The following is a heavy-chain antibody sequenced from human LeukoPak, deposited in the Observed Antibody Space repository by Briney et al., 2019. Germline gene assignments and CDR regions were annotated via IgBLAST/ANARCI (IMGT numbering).Heavy chain of an antibody. CDR2: ISSSGSTI. D-gene: IGHD2-8*01. Sequence: KPGGSLRLSCAAPGFTFSDYYMSWIPQAPGKGLELVSYISSSGSTIYYADSVKGRFTISRNNAKNSLYLQMNSLRAEDTAVYYCARVSSMLKPNGWYFDLWGRGTLVTVSS. J-gene: IGHJ2*01. V-gene: IGHV3-11*01. CDR1: GFTFSDYY. CDR3: ARVSSMLKPNGWYFDL.